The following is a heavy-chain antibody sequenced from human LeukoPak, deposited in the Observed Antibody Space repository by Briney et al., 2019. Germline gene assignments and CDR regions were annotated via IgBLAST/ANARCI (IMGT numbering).Heavy chain of an antibody. CDR2: INHSGST. J-gene: IGHJ4*02. CDR3: ARKRRDGYNYPYYFDY. V-gene: IGHV4-34*01. D-gene: IGHD5-24*01. CDR1: GGSFSGYY. Sequence: SETLSLTCAVYGGSFSGYYWSWIRQPPGKGLEWIGEINHSGSTNYNPSLKSRVTISVDTSKNQFSLKLSSVTAADTAVYYCARKRRDGYNYPYYFDYWGQGTLVTVSS.